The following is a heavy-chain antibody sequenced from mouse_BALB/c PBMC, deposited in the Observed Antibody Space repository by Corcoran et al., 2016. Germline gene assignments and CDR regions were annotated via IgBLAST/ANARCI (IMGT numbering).Heavy chain of an antibody. CDR3: TRSMVTAY. V-gene: IGHV14-3*02. CDR2: IDPANGNT. J-gene: IGHJ3*01. CDR1: GFNIKDTY. Sequence: EVQLQQSGAELVKPGASVKLSCTASGFNIKDTYMHWVKQRPEQGLEWIGRIDPANGNTKYDPKFQGKATITAGTSSNTAYLQLSSLTSEDTAVYYCTRSMVTAYWGQGTLVTVSA. D-gene: IGHD2-1*01.